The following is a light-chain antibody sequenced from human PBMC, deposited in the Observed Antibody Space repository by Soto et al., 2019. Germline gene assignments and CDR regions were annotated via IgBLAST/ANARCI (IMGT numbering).Light chain of an antibody. CDR1: QGISSY. Sequence: PLTQSPSSLSASVGDRVTITCRASQGISSYLAWYQQKPGKAPKLLIYAASTLQSGVPSRFSGSGSGTDFTLTINSLQPEDFATYYCQQLNSYPITFGQGTRLEIK. J-gene: IGKJ5*01. CDR2: AAS. V-gene: IGKV1-9*01. CDR3: QQLNSYPIT.